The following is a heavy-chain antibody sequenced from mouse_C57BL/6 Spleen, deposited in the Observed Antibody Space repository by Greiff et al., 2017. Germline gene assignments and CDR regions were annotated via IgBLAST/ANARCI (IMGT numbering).Heavy chain of an antibody. J-gene: IGHJ2*01. Sequence: QVQLKQSGAELVKPGASVKISCKASGYAFSSYRMNWVKQRPGTGLEWIGQLYPGDGDTNYNGKFKGKATLTADKYSRTAYMQLSSLTSEDSAVYFCARSNYYGTLDYFDYWGQGTTLTVSS. V-gene: IGHV1-80*01. CDR2: LYPGDGDT. D-gene: IGHD1-1*01. CDR1: GYAFSSYR. CDR3: ARSNYYGTLDYFDY.